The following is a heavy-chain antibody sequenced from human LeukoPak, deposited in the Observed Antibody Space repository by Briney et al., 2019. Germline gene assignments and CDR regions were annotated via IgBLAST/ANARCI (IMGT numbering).Heavy chain of an antibody. V-gene: IGHV5-10-1*01. CDR3: ARVEQWPPYYYAMDV. D-gene: IGHD6-19*01. Sequence: GESLQISCKGSGYSFTSYWISWVRQLPGKGLEWVGKIDPSDSYTNYSPSFQGHVTISADKSINTAYLQWSSLKASDTAMYYCARVEQWPPYYYAMDVWGQGTTVTVSS. CDR2: IDPSDSYT. CDR1: GYSFTSYW. J-gene: IGHJ6*02.